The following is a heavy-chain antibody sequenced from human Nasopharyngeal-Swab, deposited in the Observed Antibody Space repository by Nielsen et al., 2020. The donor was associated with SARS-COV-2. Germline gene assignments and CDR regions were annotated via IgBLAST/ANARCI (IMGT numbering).Heavy chain of an antibody. J-gene: IGHJ4*02. D-gene: IGHD6-13*01. CDR1: GFTFSSYG. CDR3: ARATGYSSSQGDY. V-gene: IGHV3-21*01. CDR2: ISSSSSYI. Sequence: GGSLRLSCAASGFTFSSYGMHWVRQAPAKGLEWVSSISSSSSYIYYADSVKGRFTISRDNAKNSLYLQMNSLRAEDTAVYYCARATGYSSSQGDYWGQGTLVTVSS.